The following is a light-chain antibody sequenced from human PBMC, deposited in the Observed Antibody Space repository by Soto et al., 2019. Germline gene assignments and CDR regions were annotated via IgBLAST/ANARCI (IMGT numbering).Light chain of an antibody. CDR1: QSISSW. CDR3: QQYNSYSWT. Sequence: DIQMTQSPSTLSASVGDRVTITCRPSQSISSWLAWFQQKPGKAPKLLIYKASTLESGVPSRFSGSGSETEFTLTISSLQPDDFATYYCQQYNSYSWTFGQGTKVDIK. J-gene: IGKJ1*01. V-gene: IGKV1-5*03. CDR2: KAS.